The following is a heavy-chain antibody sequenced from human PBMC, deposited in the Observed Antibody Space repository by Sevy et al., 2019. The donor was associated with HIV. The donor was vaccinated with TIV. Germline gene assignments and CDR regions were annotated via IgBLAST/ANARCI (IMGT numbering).Heavy chain of an antibody. J-gene: IGHJ4*02. CDR3: STTKDYYESSGSPFDF. D-gene: IGHD3-22*01. CDR2: FDPEDGER. Sequence: ASVKVSCKVSGYTLTEFSIHWVRQTPGKGLEWMGTFDPEDGERIYAQKFQGSVTMTEDTCTETVYLGLSSLRSEDTAVYYCSTTKDYYESSGSPFDFWGQGTLVTVSS. CDR1: GYTLTEFS. V-gene: IGHV1-24*01.